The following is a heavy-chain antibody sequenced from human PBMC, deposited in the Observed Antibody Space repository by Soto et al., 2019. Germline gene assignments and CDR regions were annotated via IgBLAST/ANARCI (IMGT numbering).Heavy chain of an antibody. CDR2: IRRSGDYT. D-gene: IGHD3-10*01. J-gene: IGHJ6*02. CDR1: GFSFSTYS. CDR3: ARSMSLGGMDV. Sequence: GGSLRLSCIASGFSFSTYSMNWVRQAPGKGLEWVSSIRRSGDYTYYADSLKGRFTISRDNAKNSLSLQMISLRAEDTAVYYCARSMSLGGMDVWGQGTTVTVSS. V-gene: IGHV3-21*01.